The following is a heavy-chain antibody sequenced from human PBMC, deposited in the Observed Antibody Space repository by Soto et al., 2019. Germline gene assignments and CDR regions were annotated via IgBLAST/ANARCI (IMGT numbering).Heavy chain of an antibody. D-gene: IGHD2-2*01. Sequence: GGSLRLSCAASGLTFSNYAMTWVRQGPGKGLEWASAISGSGGSAYYADSVKGRFTISRDNSKNTLYLQMNSLRADDSGVYYCAKDPYSGVLVPVAIGFDPWGPGTLVTVSS. J-gene: IGHJ5*02. CDR3: AKDPYSGVLVPVAIGFDP. V-gene: IGHV3-23*01. CDR1: GLTFSNYA. CDR2: ISGSGGSA.